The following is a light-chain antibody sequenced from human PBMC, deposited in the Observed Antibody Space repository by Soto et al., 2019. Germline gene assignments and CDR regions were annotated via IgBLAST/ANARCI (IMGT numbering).Light chain of an antibody. CDR1: SSDVGGYNY. J-gene: IGLJ1*01. V-gene: IGLV2-14*01. CDR3: SSYTSSAKGV. CDR2: DVS. Sequence: QSALTQPASVSGSPGQSITISCTGTSSDVGGYNYVSWYQQHPGKAPKLMIYDVSNRPSGVSNHCSGSKSGNTASLTISGLQAEDEADYYCSSYTSSAKGVFGTGTKLTVL.